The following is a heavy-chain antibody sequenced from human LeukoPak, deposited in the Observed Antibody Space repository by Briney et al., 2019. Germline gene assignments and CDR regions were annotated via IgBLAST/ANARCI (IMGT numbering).Heavy chain of an antibody. J-gene: IGHJ2*01. D-gene: IGHD5-24*01. CDR3: ARDRNWATRNWYFDL. V-gene: IGHV1-46*01. Sequence: ASVKVSCKASGYTFTSYYMHWVRQAPGQGLEWMGIINPSGGSTSYAQKFQGRVTMTRDTSTSTVYMELSSLRAEDTAIYYCARDRNWATRNWYFDLWGRGTLVTVSS. CDR2: INPSGGST. CDR1: GYTFTSYY.